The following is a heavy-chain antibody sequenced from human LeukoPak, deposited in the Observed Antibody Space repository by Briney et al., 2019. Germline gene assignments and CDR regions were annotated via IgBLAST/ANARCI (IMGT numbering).Heavy chain of an antibody. CDR1: GYTFINHY. CDR2: VRPGGGRT. D-gene: IGHD4-17*01. Sequence: ASVKISCKPSGYTFINHYIHWVRQAPGQGLEWMGVVRPGGGRTSYAQNFQGRVSMTTDTSTSTAYMELRSLRSEDTALYYCSRTVNSWFDPWGQGTPVTVAS. J-gene: IGHJ5*02. V-gene: IGHV1-46*01. CDR3: SRTVNSWFDP.